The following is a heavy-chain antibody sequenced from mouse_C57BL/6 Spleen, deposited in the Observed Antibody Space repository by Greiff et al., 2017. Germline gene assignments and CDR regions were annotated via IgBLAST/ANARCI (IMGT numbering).Heavy chain of an antibody. V-gene: IGHV5-4*03. J-gene: IGHJ4*01. CDR1: GFTFSSYA. D-gene: IGHD1-1*01. CDR3: ASFDYYGSSLYAMDY. CDR2: ISDGGSYT. Sequence: EVMLVESGGGLVKPGGSLKLSCAASGFTFSSYAMSWVRQTPEKRLEWVATISDGGSYTYYPDNVKGRFTISRDNAKNNLYLQMSHLKSEDTAMYYCASFDYYGSSLYAMDYWGQGTSVTVSS.